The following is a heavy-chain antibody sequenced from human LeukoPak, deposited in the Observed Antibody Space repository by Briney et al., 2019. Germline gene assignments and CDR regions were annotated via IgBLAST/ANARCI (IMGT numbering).Heavy chain of an antibody. CDR1: GGSISSSNW. CDR3: ARNSGSYGAYYFDY. CDR2: IYYSGST. J-gene: IGHJ4*02. Sequence: PSETLSLTCAVSGGSISSSNWWSWVRQPPGKGLEWIGSIYYSGSTYYNPSLKSRVTISVDTSKNQFSLKLSSVTAADTAVYYCARNSGSYGAYYFDYWGQGTLVTVSS. V-gene: IGHV4-4*02. D-gene: IGHD1-26*01.